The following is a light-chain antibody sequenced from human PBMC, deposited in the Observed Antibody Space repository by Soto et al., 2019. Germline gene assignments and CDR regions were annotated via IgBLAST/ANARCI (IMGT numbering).Light chain of an antibody. CDR2: GVT. V-gene: IGLV2-14*03. J-gene: IGLJ1*01. Sequence: QSALTQPSSVSGSPGQSISIPCTGTSSDIGAFNFVSWYQQHLGKAPKVLIYGVTNRPSGVDYRFSGSKSGNTAPRIISGLRPEDEADYYCTSFTGASTRIFGTGTQLAVL. CDR1: SSDIGAFNF. CDR3: TSFTGASTRI.